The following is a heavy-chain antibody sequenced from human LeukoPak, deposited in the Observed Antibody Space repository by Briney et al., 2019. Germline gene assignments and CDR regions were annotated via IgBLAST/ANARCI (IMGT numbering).Heavy chain of an antibody. V-gene: IGHV3-21*01. CDR3: AREFLKDYGDRG. Sequence: PGGSLRLSCAASGFTFSTYSMNWVRLAPGKGLEWVSSISRSSDYTDYADSVKGRFTISRDNAKNSLYLQMNSLRAEDTAVYYCAREFLKDYGDRGWGQGTLVTVSS. CDR2: ISRSSDYT. CDR1: GFTFSTYS. J-gene: IGHJ4*02. D-gene: IGHD4-17*01.